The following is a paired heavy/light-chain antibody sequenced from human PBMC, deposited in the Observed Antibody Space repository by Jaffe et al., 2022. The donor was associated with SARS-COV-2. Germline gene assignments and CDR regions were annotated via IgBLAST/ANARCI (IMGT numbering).Light chain of an antibody. V-gene: IGKV1-17*01. CDR3: LQYNSYPWT. Sequence: DIQMTQSPSFLSASAGDRVIITCRASQVIGDDLGWYQQKPGQAPKRLIYAASSLQSGVSSRFSGSGSGTEFTLTISSLQPEDFATYYCLQYNSYPWTFGQGTKVEIK. CDR1: QVIGDD. CDR2: AAS. J-gene: IGKJ1*01.
Heavy chain of an antibody. V-gene: IGHV1-3*01. CDR1: GFTFTHYI. CDR2: INPGNGNT. J-gene: IGHJ3*01. D-gene: IGHD1-26*01. CDR3: ARRGARLADALDV. Sequence: QVQLVQSGAEVKKPGASVNVSCQASGFTFTHYIIHWVRQAPGQSPEWMGWINPGNGNTKYSQKFQGGITIARDTSASTAYMELSSLRLEDTAVYYCARRGARLADALDVWGQGTMVTVSS.